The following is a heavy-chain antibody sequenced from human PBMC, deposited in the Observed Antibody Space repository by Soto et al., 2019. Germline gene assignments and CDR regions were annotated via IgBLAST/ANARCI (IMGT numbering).Heavy chain of an antibody. CDR3: ARGKEVSGNWFFDL. CDR1: AYIFTDYF. D-gene: IGHD1-20*01. J-gene: IGHJ2*01. CDR2: INPNSGGT. Sequence: ASVKVSCKTSAYIFTDYFMHWVRQAPGQGLEWMGWINPNSGGTKYAQKFQGRVTMTRDTSISTAYMELSRLTSDDTAIFYCARGKEVSGNWFFDLWGRDTQVTVSS. V-gene: IGHV1-2*02.